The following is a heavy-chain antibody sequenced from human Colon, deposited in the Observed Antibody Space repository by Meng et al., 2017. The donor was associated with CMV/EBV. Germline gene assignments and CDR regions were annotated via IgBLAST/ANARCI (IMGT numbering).Heavy chain of an antibody. CDR3: ARGIVVCGGVEH. CDR2: INTNTGSP. D-gene: IGHD2-21*01. V-gene: IGHV7-4-1*02. CDR1: GYTFSKYA. J-gene: IGHJ1*01. Sequence: QVQLVQSGSELKKPGASVKISCKASGYTFSKYAINWVRQAPGQGLEWMGWINTNTGSPKFSQGFTGRFVFSLDTSVTTAYLQINSLKAEDTAVYYCARGIVVCGGVEHWGQGTLVTVSS.